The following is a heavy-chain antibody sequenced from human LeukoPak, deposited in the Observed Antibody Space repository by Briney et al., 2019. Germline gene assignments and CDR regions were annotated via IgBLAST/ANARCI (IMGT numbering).Heavy chain of an antibody. CDR3: ARRKKVPNCSSTSCSRRDAFDI. V-gene: IGHV4-38-2*01. D-gene: IGHD2-2*01. Sequence: PSETLSLTCAVSGYSISSGYYWGWIRQPPGKGLEWIGSIYHSGSTYYNPSLKSRVTISVDTSKNQFSLKLSSVTAADTAMYYCARRKKVPNCSSTSCSRRDAFDIWGQGTMVTVSS. CDR2: IYHSGST. CDR1: GYSISSGYY. J-gene: IGHJ3*02.